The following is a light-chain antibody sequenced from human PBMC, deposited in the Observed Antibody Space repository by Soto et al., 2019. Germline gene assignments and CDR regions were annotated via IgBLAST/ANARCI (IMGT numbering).Light chain of an antibody. Sequence: DIQMTQSPSSLSASVGDKVTITCRANQSISNFLNWYQKKPGKAPKLLIYAALSLQSGVPSRFSGSGSGTDFVLTISSLQTEDFASYYCQQSYITPRLTFGGGTRVEIK. CDR1: QSISNF. J-gene: IGKJ4*01. CDR2: AAL. V-gene: IGKV1-39*01. CDR3: QQSYITPRLT.